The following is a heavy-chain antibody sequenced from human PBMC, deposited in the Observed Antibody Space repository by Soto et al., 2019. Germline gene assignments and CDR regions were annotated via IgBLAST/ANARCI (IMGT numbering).Heavy chain of an antibody. CDR2: ISGSGAST. J-gene: IGHJ5*02. CDR1: GFSFSIYA. D-gene: IGHD3-10*01. V-gene: IGHV3-23*01. CDR3: AKMVWVPRGWFDP. Sequence: GSLRLSCAASGFSFSIYAMSWVRQAPGKGLEWVSAISGSGASTYYADSVKGRFTISRDNSKNTLYLQMNSLRAEDTAVYYCAKMVWVPRGWFDPWGQGTLVTVSS.